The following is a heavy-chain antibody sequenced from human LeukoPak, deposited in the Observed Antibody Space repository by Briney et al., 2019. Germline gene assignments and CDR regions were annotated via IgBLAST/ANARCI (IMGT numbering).Heavy chain of an antibody. V-gene: IGHV1-2*02. Sequence: ASVKVSCKASGYTFTGYYMHWVRQAPGQGLEWMGWINPNSGGTNYAQKFQGRVTMTRDTSISTAYMELSRLRSDDTAVYYCARQGPYSWRATTARAFDIWGQGTMVTVSS. J-gene: IGHJ3*02. CDR2: INPNSGGT. CDR3: ARQGPYSWRATTARAFDI. D-gene: IGHD1-26*01. CDR1: GYTFTGYY.